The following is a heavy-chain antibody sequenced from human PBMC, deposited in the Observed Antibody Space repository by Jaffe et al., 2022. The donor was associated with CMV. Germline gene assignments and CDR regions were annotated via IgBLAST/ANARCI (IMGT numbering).Heavy chain of an antibody. CDR2: IYPGDSDT. Sequence: EVQLVQSGAEVKKPGESLKISCKGSGYSFTSYWIGWVRQMPGKGLEWMGIIYPGDSDTRYSPSFQGQVTISADKSISTAYLQWSSLKASDTAMYYCARSRYCSGGSCRPKYFQHWGQGTLVTVSS. CDR1: GYSFTSYW. CDR3: ARSRYCSGGSCRPKYFQH. V-gene: IGHV5-51*01. J-gene: IGHJ1*01. D-gene: IGHD2-15*01.